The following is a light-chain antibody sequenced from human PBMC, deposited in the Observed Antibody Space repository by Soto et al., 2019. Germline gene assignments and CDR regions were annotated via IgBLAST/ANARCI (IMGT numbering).Light chain of an antibody. J-gene: IGKJ2*01. CDR2: GAS. CDR3: QQGHNWPLT. V-gene: IGKV3-15*01. CDR1: QSISSE. Sequence: EIVMTQSPATLSVSPGESATLSCRASQSISSELAWYQQKPGQPPRLLIYGASTRATGVPARFTGSGSGSDFTLTLSGLQSEDVAVYYCQQGHNWPLTFGQGTRLEI.